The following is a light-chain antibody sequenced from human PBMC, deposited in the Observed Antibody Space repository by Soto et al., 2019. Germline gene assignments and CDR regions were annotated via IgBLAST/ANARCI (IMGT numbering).Light chain of an antibody. CDR1: QSVSSSY. V-gene: IGKV3-20*01. J-gene: IGKJ1*01. CDR3: QQYGSSPPWT. Sequence: ENVLTQSPGTLSLSLGERATLSCRASQSVSSSYLAWYQQKPGQAPRLLIYGASSRATGIPDRFSGSGSGTDVTLTISRLEPEDFAVYYCQQYGSSPPWTFGQGTKVEIK. CDR2: GAS.